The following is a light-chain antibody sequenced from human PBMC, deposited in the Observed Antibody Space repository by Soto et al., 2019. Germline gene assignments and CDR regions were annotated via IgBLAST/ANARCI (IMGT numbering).Light chain of an antibody. V-gene: IGLV2-11*01. Sequence: QSVLTQPRSVSGSPGQSVTISCTGTSSDVGGYNCVSWYQQHPGKAPQLIIYDVTQRPSGVPDRFSGSKSGNTASLSISGLQAEDAADYYCCSHSASSTFVFGTGTKVTVL. CDR2: DVT. CDR3: CSHSASSTFV. J-gene: IGLJ1*01. CDR1: SSDVGGYNC.